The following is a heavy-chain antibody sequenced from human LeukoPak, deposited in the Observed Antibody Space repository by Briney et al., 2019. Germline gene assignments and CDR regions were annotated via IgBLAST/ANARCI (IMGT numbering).Heavy chain of an antibody. CDR2: IYTSGST. D-gene: IGHD3-10*01. V-gene: IGHV4-59*01. J-gene: IGHJ6*02. Sequence: PSETLSLTCTVSGGSISSYYWSWIRQPPGKGLEWIGYIYTSGSTNYNPSLKSRVTISVDTSKNQFSLSLDSVTAADTAVYYCARDRGQLGRPYYYGMDVWGQGTTVTVSS. CDR3: ARDRGQLGRPYYYGMDV. CDR1: GGSISSYY.